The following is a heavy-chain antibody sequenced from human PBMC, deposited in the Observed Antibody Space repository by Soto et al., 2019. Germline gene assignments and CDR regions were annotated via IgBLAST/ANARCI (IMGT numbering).Heavy chain of an antibody. CDR2: IHGTRSII. V-gene: IGHV3-48*02. CDR3: ARDARNADYDY. CDR1: GIPFSNHG. D-gene: IGHD3-16*01. J-gene: IGHJ4*02. Sequence: EVQLVESGGGLVQPGGVLRTFREVVGIPFSNHGLNWVRQAPGKGLEWVAYIHGTRSIIYYADSVKGRFTISRDNAKNSLFLQMDSLRDEDTAVYYCARDARNADYDYWGQGTLVTVSS.